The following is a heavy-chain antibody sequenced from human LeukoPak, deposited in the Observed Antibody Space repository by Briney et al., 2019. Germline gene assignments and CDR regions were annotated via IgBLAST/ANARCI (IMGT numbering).Heavy chain of an antibody. D-gene: IGHD2-2*01. Sequence: GEPLKISCKGSGYSFTSYWIGWVRQMPGKGLEWMGIIYPGDSDTRYSPSFQGQVTISADKSISTAYLQWSSLKASDTAMYYCARRYCSSTSCLTHWFDPWGQGTLVTVSS. CDR2: IYPGDSDT. J-gene: IGHJ5*02. CDR1: GYSFTSYW. CDR3: ARRYCSSTSCLTHWFDP. V-gene: IGHV5-51*01.